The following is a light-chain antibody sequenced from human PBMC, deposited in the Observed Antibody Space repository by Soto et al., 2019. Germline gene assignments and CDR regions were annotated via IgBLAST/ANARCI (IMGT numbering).Light chain of an antibody. V-gene: IGKV3-15*01. CDR2: GAS. CDR3: QQYNKWRT. CDR1: ESVSSN. Sequence: EIVMTQSPATLSVSPVERATLSCRASESVSSNLAWYQQKPGQAPRLLIYGASTRATGIPARISGSGSGTEFTLTISSLQSEDFAVYYCQQYNKWRTFGQGTKVDI. J-gene: IGKJ1*01.